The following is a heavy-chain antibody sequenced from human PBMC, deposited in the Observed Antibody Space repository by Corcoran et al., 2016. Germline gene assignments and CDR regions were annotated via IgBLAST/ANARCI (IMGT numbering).Heavy chain of an antibody. CDR3: ARVSRSSGYYYVDAFDI. J-gene: IGHJ3*02. Sequence: QVQLQESGPGLVKPSETLSLTCTVSGGSISSYYWSWIRQPAGKGLEWIGRIYTSGSTNYNPSLKSRVTMSVDTSKNQFSLKLSSVTAADTAVYYWARVSRSSGYYYVDAFDIWGQGTMVTVSS. V-gene: IGHV4-4*07. CDR2: IYTSGST. CDR1: GGSISSYY. D-gene: IGHD3-22*01.